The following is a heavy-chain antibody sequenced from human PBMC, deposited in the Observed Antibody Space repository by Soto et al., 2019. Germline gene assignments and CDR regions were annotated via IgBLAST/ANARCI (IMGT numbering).Heavy chain of an antibody. V-gene: IGHV3-23*01. CDR3: AKERGGIVGATDY. CDR1: GFTFSTYA. J-gene: IGHJ4*02. CDR2: ISGSGGST. D-gene: IGHD1-26*01. Sequence: PGGSLRLSCAASGFTFSTYAMSWVRQAPGKGLEWVSGISGSGGSTYYADSVKGRFTISRGNSKNTLYLQLNSLRVEDTAAYYCAKERGGIVGATDYWGQGTLVTVSS.